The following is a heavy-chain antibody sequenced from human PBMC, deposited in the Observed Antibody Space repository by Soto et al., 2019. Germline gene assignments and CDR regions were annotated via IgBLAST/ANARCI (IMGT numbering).Heavy chain of an antibody. CDR3: ARLTVVGRVGDC. CDR2: ISFSGNT. V-gene: IGHV4-39*01. Sequence: QLQVQESGPGLVKPSETLSLTCSVSGGSISSSPYYWGWIRQPPGKGLEWIARISFSGNTDYNPSLKSRVTISADTSKNQFSLTLSSVTAADTAVYYCARLTVVGRVGDCWGQGTLDTVSS. J-gene: IGHJ4*02. D-gene: IGHD6-19*01. CDR1: GGSISSSPYY.